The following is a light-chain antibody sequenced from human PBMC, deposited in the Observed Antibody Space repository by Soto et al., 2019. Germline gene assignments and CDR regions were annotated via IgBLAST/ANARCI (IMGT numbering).Light chain of an antibody. CDR2: KAS. CDR1: ESISIW. V-gene: IGKV1-5*03. Sequence: DIQMTQSPSTLSASLGDTVTITCRASESISIWLAWYQQKPGKAPKLLIYKASNLESGVPSRFSGSGSGTEFTLTISSLQPDDYATYYCQQYNDYFTFGGGTKVDI. J-gene: IGKJ4*01. CDR3: QQYNDYFT.